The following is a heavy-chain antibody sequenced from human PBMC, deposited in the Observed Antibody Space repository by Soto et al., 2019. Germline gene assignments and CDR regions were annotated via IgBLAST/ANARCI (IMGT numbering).Heavy chain of an antibody. J-gene: IGHJ6*02. Sequence: GGSLRLSCAASGFTFSSYEMNWVRQAPGKGLEWVSYISSSGSTIYYADSVKGRFTISRDNAKNSLYLQMNSLRAEDTAVYYCAREGSGSYFLYGMDVWGQGTTVTVSS. D-gene: IGHD1-26*01. CDR1: GFTFSSYE. V-gene: IGHV3-48*03. CDR3: AREGSGSYFLYGMDV. CDR2: ISSSGSTI.